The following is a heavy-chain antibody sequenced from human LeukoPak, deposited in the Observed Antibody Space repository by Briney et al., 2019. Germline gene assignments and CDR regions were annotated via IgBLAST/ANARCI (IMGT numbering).Heavy chain of an antibody. Sequence: GGSLRLSCAASGFTFRSYEMNWVRQAPGKGLEWVSYISSGGSTIYYADSVKGRFTISRDNAKNSLFLQMNSLRAEDTAVYYCARENWSLDNWGQGTLVTVSS. CDR3: ARENWSLDN. V-gene: IGHV3-48*03. CDR2: ISSGGSTI. D-gene: IGHD1-1*01. J-gene: IGHJ4*02. CDR1: GFTFRSYE.